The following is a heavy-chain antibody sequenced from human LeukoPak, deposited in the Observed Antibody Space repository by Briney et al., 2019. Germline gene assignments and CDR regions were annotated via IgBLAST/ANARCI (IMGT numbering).Heavy chain of an antibody. J-gene: IGHJ4*02. V-gene: IGHV3-23*01. D-gene: IGHD5-18*01. CDR3: ARNTAPDY. CDR1: GGSISSYY. Sequence: PSETLSLTCTVSGGSISSYYWSWVRQAPGKGLEWVSSIGTSGGGTYYADSVKGWFTISRDNSKNTLYLQLNSLRGEDTAIYFCARNTAPDYWGQGTLVTVSS. CDR2: IGTSGGGT.